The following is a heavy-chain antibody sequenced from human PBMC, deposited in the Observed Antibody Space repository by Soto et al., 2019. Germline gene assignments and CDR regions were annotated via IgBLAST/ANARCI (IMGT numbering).Heavy chain of an antibody. J-gene: IGHJ4*02. CDR2: IKTDGYAA. V-gene: IGHV3-74*01. Sequence: ESGGVLVQPGGSLRLSCVASGFTFDSHWMHWVRQAPGKGLVWVSRIKTDGYAAAYADSVKGRFTISRDNTKNTVYLQMNSLRAEDTAVYFCVRESGVAADCWGQGTLVTVSS. CDR1: GFTFDSHW. CDR3: VRESGVAADC. D-gene: IGHD6-19*01.